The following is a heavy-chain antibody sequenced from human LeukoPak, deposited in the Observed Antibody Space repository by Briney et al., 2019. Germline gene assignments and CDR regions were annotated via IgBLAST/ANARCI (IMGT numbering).Heavy chain of an antibody. CDR1: GFTFSNAW. Sequence: GGSLRLSCAASGFTFSNAWMSWVRQAPGKGLEWVGRIKSKTDGGTTDYAAPVKGRFSISRDDSKNTLYLQMNSLKTEDTAIYYCTTAMKNIVTTVHYWGQGTLVTVSS. J-gene: IGHJ4*02. D-gene: IGHD2/OR15-2a*01. CDR2: IKSKTDGGTT. CDR3: TTAMKNIVTTVHY. V-gene: IGHV3-15*01.